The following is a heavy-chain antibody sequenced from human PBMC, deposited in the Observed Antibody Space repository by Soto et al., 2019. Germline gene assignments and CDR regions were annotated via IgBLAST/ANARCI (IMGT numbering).Heavy chain of an antibody. J-gene: IGHJ4*02. CDR3: ARVTHKQQLVPFDY. V-gene: IGHV1-24*01. D-gene: IGHD6-13*01. CDR1: GYTLTELS. Sequence: ASVKVSCKVSGYTLTELSMHWVRQAPGKGLEWMGGFDPEDGETIYAQKFQGRVTITADTSTSTAYMELSSLRSEDTAVYYCARVTHKQQLVPFDYWGQGTLVTVSS. CDR2: FDPEDGET.